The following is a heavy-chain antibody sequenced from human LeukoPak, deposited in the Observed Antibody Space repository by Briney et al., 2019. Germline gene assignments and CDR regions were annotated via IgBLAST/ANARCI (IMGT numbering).Heavy chain of an antibody. V-gene: IGHV4-4*07. CDR2: IYTSGST. CDR1: GGSISSYY. Sequence: SETLSLTCTVSGGSISSYYWSWIRQPAGKGLEWIGRIYTSGSTNYNPSLKSRVTISVDTSKNQFSLKLSSVTAADTAVYYCARGAAVAGTGEKWFDPWGQGTLVTVSS. J-gene: IGHJ5*02. CDR3: ARGAAVAGTGEKWFDP. D-gene: IGHD6-19*01.